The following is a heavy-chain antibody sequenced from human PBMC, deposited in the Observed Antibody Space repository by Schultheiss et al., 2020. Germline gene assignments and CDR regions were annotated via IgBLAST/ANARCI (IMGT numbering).Heavy chain of an antibody. CDR1: GGSISSGDYY. D-gene: IGHD2-15*01. CDR2: TYYSGST. Sequence: SETMSLTCTVSGGSISSGDYYWSWIRQPPGKGLEWIGYTYYSGSTYYNPSLKSRVTIAVDTSKNPFSLMLSSVTAADTAVYYCARVFVVVVAATTNWFDPWGKGTLVTVSS. V-gene: IGHV4-30-4*01. CDR3: ARVFVVVVAATTNWFDP. J-gene: IGHJ5*02.